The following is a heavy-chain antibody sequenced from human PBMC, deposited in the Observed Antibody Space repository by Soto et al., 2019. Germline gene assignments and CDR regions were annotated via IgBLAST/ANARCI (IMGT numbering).Heavy chain of an antibody. CDR2: INPNTGNT. Sequence: QVQLVQSGAEVKKPGASVKVSCKASRYTFATYDFNWVRQATGQGPEWMGWINPNTGNTGYAQKFQGXXTXTXXTSISTSYMELSSLRSDDTAVYYCARGPRNWGFDYWGQGTLVTVSS. CDR1: RYTFATYD. CDR3: ARGPRNWGFDY. J-gene: IGHJ4*02. V-gene: IGHV1-8*01. D-gene: IGHD7-27*01.